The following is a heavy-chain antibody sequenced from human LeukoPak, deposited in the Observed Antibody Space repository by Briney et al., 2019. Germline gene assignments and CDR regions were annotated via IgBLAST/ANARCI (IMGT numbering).Heavy chain of an antibody. CDR3: ARWDELDWAFGT. Sequence: SETLSLTCSVSGASITTYSWNWLRQSPGKELEWIGYFSLGETTSYTSSLKSRVTISRDTSKNRVSLKLTSVTAADTAVYYCARWDELDWAFGTWGPGTPVTVSS. D-gene: IGHD2-21*01. CDR2: FSLGETT. J-gene: IGHJ5*02. CDR1: GASITTYS. V-gene: IGHV4-59*08.